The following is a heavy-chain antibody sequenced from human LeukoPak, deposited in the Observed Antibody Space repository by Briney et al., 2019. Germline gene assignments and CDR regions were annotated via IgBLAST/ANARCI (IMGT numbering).Heavy chain of an antibody. CDR1: AGSIPSYY. CDR2: IYDRGST. J-gene: IGHJ5*01. CDR3: ASMSGGSRRDNWSDS. D-gene: IGHD1-26*01. Sequence: ASYSLSLTWPVAAGSIPSYYWSWIRHHPGKGLGWMGYIYDRGSTNYNTSLKSRVTITVDTSKIQFTLKLRSATAAATAVYYGASMSGGSRRDNWSDSWGQGTLGTVSS. V-gene: IGHV4-59*07.